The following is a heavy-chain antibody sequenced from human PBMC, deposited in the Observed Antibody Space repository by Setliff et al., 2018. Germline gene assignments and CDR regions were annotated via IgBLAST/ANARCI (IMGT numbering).Heavy chain of an antibody. CDR2: MYPGRNT. CDR3: ARDKGDGYGVDAYAGGGFDI. J-gene: IGHJ3*02. V-gene: IGHV4-38-2*02. CDR1: GYSISSGHY. Sequence: PSETLSLTCDVSGYSISSGHYWGWIRQPPGKGLEWIGSMYPGRNTYYNPSLKSRVTMSVDTSKRQFSLKLNSVTAADTAVHYCARDKGDGYGVDAYAGGGFDIWGQGTMVTVSS. D-gene: IGHD4-17*01.